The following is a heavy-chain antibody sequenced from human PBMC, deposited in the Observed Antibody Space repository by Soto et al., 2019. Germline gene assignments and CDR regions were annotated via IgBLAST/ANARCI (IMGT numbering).Heavy chain of an antibody. D-gene: IGHD3-16*02. CDR3: AGDYDYIWGSYRLNINFDY. Sequence: PSETLSLTCTVSGGSISSSSYYWGWIRQPPGKGQEWIGSIYYSGSTYYNPSLKSRVTISVDTSKNQFSLKLSSVTAADTAVYYCAGDYDYIWGSYRLNINFDYWGQGTLVTVSS. CDR1: GGSISSSSYY. CDR2: IYYSGST. J-gene: IGHJ4*02. V-gene: IGHV4-39*01.